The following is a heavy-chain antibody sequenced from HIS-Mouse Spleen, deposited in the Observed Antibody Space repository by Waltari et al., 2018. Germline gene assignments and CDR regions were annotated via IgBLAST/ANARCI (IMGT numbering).Heavy chain of an antibody. CDR3: ARIAEGYSSGWYAFDY. D-gene: IGHD6-19*01. J-gene: IGHJ4*02. V-gene: IGHV2-70*15. Sequence: QVTLRESGPALVKPTQTLTLTCTFSGFSLSTSGMCLSWIRQPPGKALEWLARIDWDDDNYYSTSLKTRLTISKDTSKNQVVLTMTNMDPVDTATYYCARIAEGYSSGWYAFDYWGQGTLVTVSS. CDR1: GFSLSTSGMC. CDR2: IDWDDDN.